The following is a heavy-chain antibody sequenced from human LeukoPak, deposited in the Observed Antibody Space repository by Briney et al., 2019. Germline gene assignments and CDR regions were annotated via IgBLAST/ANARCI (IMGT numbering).Heavy chain of an antibody. V-gene: IGHV1-18*01. CDR3: ARFERGGAPTVDY. Sequence: ASVKVSCKASGYTFTSYGISWVRQAPGQGLEWMGWISAYNGNTNYAQKLQGRVTMTTDTSTSTAYRVLRSVRSDDTAVYYCARFERGGAPTVDYWGQGTLVTVSS. CDR2: ISAYNGNT. D-gene: IGHD1-1*01. J-gene: IGHJ4*02. CDR1: GYTFTSYG.